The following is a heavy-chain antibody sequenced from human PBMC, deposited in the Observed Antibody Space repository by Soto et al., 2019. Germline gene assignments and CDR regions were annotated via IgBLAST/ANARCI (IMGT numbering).Heavy chain of an antibody. CDR2: IYYSGST. CDR3: ARSKPFVHPSGSYHPYNWFDP. V-gene: IGHV4-39*01. Sequence: QLQLQESGPGLVKPSETLSLTCTVSGGSISSSSYYWGWIRQPPGKGLEWIGSIYYSGSTYYNPSLKSRVTISVDTSKNQFSLKLSSVTAADTAVYYCARSKPFVHPSGSYHPYNWFDPWGQGTLVTVSS. CDR1: GGSISSSSYY. D-gene: IGHD1-26*01. J-gene: IGHJ5*02.